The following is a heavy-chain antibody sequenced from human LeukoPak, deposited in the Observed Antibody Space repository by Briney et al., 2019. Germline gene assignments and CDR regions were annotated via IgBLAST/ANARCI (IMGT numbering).Heavy chain of an antibody. CDR2: IYHSGST. D-gene: IGHD2-15*01. CDR1: GGSISSGGYS. CDR3: ARSSVVVVARNWFDP. Sequence: PSQTLSLTCAVSGGSISSGGYSWSWIRQPPGKGLEWIGYIYHSGSTYYNPSLKSRVTISVDRSKNQFSLKLSSVTAADTAVYYCARSSVVVVARNWFDPWGQGTLVTVSS. J-gene: IGHJ5*02. V-gene: IGHV4-30-2*01.